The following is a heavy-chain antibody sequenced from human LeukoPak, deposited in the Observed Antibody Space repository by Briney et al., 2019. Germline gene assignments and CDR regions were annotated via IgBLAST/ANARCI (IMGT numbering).Heavy chain of an antibody. D-gene: IGHD4-17*01. V-gene: IGHV3-74*01. J-gene: IGHJ4*02. CDR2: INSDGSST. Sequence: GGSLRLSCAASGFTFSSYWMHWVRQAPGKGLVWVSRINSDGSSTSYADSVKGRFTISRDNAKNTLYLQMNSLRAEDTAVYYCAKGGDYGLYFDYWGQGTLVTVSS. CDR3: AKGGDYGLYFDY. CDR1: GFTFSSYW.